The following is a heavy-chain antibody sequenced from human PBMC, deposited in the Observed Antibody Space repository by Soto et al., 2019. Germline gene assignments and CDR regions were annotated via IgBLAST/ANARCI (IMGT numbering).Heavy chain of an antibody. CDR3: ASAIVGRTTTGWLEP. CDR1: GGTFSRYA. CDR2: IIPIFGTA. V-gene: IGHV1-69*01. Sequence: QVQLVQSGAEVKKPGSSVKVSCKASGGTFSRYAISWVRQAPGQGLEWMGGIIPIFGTANYAQRFQGRVTITADESTSTAYIELSSLRFEDTAVYYCASAIVGRTTTGWLEPWGQGTLVTV. D-gene: IGHD1-26*01. J-gene: IGHJ5*02.